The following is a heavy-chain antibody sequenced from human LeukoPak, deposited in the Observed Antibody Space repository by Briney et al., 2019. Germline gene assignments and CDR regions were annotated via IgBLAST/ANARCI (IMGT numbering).Heavy chain of an antibody. J-gene: IGHJ5*02. CDR3: ARLGYYGSRSFNWFDP. CDR2: IYTSGST. D-gene: IGHD3-10*01. V-gene: IGHV4-4*07. CDR1: GVSINSYY. Sequence: SETLSLTCTVSGVSINSYYWSWIRQPAGKGLEWIGRIYTSGSTNYNPSLKSRVTISVDKSKNQFSLKLSSVTAADTAVYYCARLGYYGSRSFNWFDPWGQGTLVTVSS.